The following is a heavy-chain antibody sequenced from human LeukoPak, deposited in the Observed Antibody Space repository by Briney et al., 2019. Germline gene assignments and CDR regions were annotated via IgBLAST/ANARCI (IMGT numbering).Heavy chain of an antibody. V-gene: IGHV3-7*01. Sequence: GGSLRLSCAASGFTFSRNWMSWVRQAPGKGLEWVANIKEDGGEKFYVDSGKGRFTISRDNAKNSLYLQMNSLGAEDTAVYYCARGRYCSGNACSFFDYWGQGTLVTVSS. D-gene: IGHD2-15*01. CDR2: IKEDGGEK. CDR3: ARGRYCSGNACSFFDY. CDR1: GFTFSRNW. J-gene: IGHJ4*02.